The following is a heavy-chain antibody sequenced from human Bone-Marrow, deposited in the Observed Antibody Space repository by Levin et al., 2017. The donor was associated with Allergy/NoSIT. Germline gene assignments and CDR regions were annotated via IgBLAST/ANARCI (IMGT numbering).Heavy chain of an antibody. Sequence: ASVKVSCKASGYTFTGYYMHWVRQAPGQGLEWMGWINPNSGGTNYAQKFQGRVTMTRDTSICTAYMELSRLRSDDTAVYYCAREGVSTVTVLVWMAYYYYMDVWGKGTTVTVSS. J-gene: IGHJ6*03. CDR3: AREGVSTVTVLVWMAYYYYMDV. CDR2: INPNSGGT. D-gene: IGHD4-17*01. CDR1: GYTFTGYY. V-gene: IGHV1-2*02.